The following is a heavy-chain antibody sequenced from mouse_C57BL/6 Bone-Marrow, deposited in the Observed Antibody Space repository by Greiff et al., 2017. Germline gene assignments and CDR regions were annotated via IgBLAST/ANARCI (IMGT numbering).Heavy chain of an antibody. V-gene: IGHV5-12*01. CDR1: GFTFSDYY. D-gene: IGHD4-1*01. J-gene: IGHJ1*03. Sequence: EVQRVESGGGLVQPGGSLKLSCAASGFTFSDYYMYWVRQTPEKRLEWVAYISNGGGSTYYPDTVKGRFTISRDNAKNTLYLQMSRLKSEDTAMYYCARDDWDRWYFDVWGTGTTVTVSS. CDR2: ISNGGGST. CDR3: ARDDWDRWYFDV.